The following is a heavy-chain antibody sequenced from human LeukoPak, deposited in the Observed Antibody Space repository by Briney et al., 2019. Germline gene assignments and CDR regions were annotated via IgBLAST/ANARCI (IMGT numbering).Heavy chain of an antibody. J-gene: IGHJ4*02. CDR3: ARSQSYYDSSGYYHGAHFDY. V-gene: IGHV4-31*03. D-gene: IGHD3-22*01. CDR2: IYYSGST. Sequence: SETLSLTCTVSGGSISSGGYYWSWIRQHPGKGLEWIGYIYYSGSTYYNPSLQSRVTISVDTSKNQFSLKLSSVTAADTAVYYCARSQSYYDSSGYYHGAHFDYWGQGTLVTVSS. CDR1: GGSISSGGYY.